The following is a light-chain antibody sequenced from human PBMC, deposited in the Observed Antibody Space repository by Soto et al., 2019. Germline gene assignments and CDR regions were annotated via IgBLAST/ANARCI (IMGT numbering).Light chain of an antibody. CDR1: QTISSW. CDR2: KAS. Sequence: DIQMSQSPSTLSGSVGDRVTITCRASQTISSWLAWYQQKPGKAPKLLIYKASTLKSGVPSRFSGSGSGTEFTLTISSLQPDDFATYYCQQYNSHSEAFGQGTKVAIK. V-gene: IGKV1-5*03. CDR3: QQYNSHSEA. J-gene: IGKJ1*01.